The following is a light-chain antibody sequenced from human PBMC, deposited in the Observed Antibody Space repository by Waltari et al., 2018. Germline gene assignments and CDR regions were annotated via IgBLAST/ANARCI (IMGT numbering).Light chain of an antibody. J-gene: IGKJ2*01. V-gene: IGKV1-5*03. CDR1: QNIDSL. CDR3: QQYKTYLRP. Sequence: DIQMTQSPATLSSSVGDRVTITCRASQNIDSLLAWYQQKPGKAPKLLIYKAATLEAGVPSRFSGSGSGTEFTLTISSLQPDDSATYYCQQYKTYLRPFGQGTKLEIK. CDR2: KAA.